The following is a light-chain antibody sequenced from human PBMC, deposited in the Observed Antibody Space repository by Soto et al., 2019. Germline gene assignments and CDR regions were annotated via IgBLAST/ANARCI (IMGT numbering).Light chain of an antibody. CDR3: CSYAGSYTLYV. CDR1: SSDVGDYNY. V-gene: IGLV2-11*01. CDR2: DVN. Sequence: QSVLTQPRSVSGSPGQSVTISCTGTSSDVGDYNYVSWYQHHPGKGPKLMIYDVNKRPSGVPDRFSGSKSGNTASLTISGLQADDEADYFCCSYAGSYTLYVFGSGTKLTVL. J-gene: IGLJ1*01.